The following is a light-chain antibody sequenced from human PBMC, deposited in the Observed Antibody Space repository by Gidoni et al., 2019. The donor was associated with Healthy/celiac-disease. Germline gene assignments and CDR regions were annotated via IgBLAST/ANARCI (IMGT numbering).Light chain of an antibody. Sequence: DIQMTQSPSSLSASVGDRVTITCQASQDISNYVNWYQQKPGKAPKLLIYDASNLETGVPTRFSGSGSGTDFTFTISSLQPKDIATYYCQQYDNLPLTFGGGTKVEIK. CDR2: DAS. CDR3: QQYDNLPLT. V-gene: IGKV1-33*01. CDR1: QDISNY. J-gene: IGKJ4*01.